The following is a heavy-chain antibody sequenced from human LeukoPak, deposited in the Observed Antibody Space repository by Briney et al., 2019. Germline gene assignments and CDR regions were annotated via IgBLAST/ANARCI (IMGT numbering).Heavy chain of an antibody. J-gene: IGHJ4*02. D-gene: IGHD6-13*01. CDR2: ISYDGSNK. CDR1: GFTFSSYG. CDR3: AKDSWQQLVGSGSYLDY. V-gene: IGHV3-30*18. Sequence: GRSLRLSCAASGFTFSSYGMHWVRQAPGKGLEWVAVISYDGSNKYYADPVKGRFTISRDNSKNTLYLQMNSLRAEDTAVYYCAKDSWQQLVGSGSYLDYWGQGTLVTVSS.